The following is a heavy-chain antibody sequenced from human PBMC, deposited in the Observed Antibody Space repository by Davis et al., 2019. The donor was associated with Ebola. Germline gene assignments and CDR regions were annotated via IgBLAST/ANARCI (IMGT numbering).Heavy chain of an antibody. Sequence: ASVKVSCKASGYTFTGYYMHWVRQAPGQGLEWMGWINPNSGGTNYAQKFQGRVTMTRDTSISTAYMELSRLGSDDTAVYYCARAEGSTSSFDYWGQGTLVTVSS. V-gene: IGHV1-2*02. J-gene: IGHJ4*02. CDR1: GYTFTGYY. CDR3: ARAEGSTSSFDY. CDR2: INPNSGGT. D-gene: IGHD2-2*01.